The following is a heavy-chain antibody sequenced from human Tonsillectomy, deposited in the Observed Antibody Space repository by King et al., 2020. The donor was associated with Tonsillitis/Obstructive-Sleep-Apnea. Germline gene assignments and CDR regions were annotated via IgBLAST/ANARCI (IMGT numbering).Heavy chain of an antibody. J-gene: IGHJ3*02. CDR1: GGSISSYY. V-gene: IGHV4-4*07. CDR3: ARVAHYYDSSGYYHDAFDI. Sequence: VQLQESGPGLVKPSETLSLTCTVSGGSISSYYWSWIRQPAGKGLAWIGLIYTSGSTNYNPSLKSRVTMSVDTSKNQFSLKLSSVTAADTAVYYCARVAHYYDSSGYYHDAFDIWGQGTMVTVSS. D-gene: IGHD3-22*01. CDR2: IYTSGST.